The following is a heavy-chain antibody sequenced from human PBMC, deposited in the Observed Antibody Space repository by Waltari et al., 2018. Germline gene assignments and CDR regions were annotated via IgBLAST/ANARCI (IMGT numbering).Heavy chain of an antibody. CDR1: GFSFNNYA. CDR3: ATDGERQLTYFYFYYMDV. J-gene: IGHJ6*03. Sequence: QVQLVESGGGVVQPGRSLRLSCAASGFSFNNYAMHWVRQAPGTGLEWVAVISSDGITEYYTDSVKGRFAISRDNSKNTLYLQMNSLRAEDTAVYYCATDGERQLTYFYFYYMDVWGKGTTVTVSS. D-gene: IGHD6-13*01. CDR2: ISSDGITE. V-gene: IGHV3-30*09.